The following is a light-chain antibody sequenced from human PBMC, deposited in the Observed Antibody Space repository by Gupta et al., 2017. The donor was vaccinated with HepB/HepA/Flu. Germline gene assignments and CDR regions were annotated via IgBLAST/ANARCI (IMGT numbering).Light chain of an antibody. J-gene: IGLJ3*02. V-gene: IGLV2-23*02. CDR2: EVN. CDR1: SSDGGSHNL. CDR3: CSYAGPFSWV. Sequence: QSALTQSASVSGSPGQSITISCTGTSSDGGSHNLVSWYQQHPGKAPKLIIYEVNKWPSGVSNRFSGSKSGNTASLTISGLQAEDEADYYCCSYAGPFSWVCGGGTKLTVL.